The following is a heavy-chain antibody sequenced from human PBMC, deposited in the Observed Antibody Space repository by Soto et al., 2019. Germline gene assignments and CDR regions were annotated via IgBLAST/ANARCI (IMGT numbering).Heavy chain of an antibody. CDR1: GGSISSGGYY. J-gene: IGHJ4*02. V-gene: IGHV4-31*03. D-gene: IGHD2-15*01. CDR2: IYYSGST. CDR3: AGKKDCSGGSCYYFDY. Sequence: QVQLQESGPGLVKPSQTLSLTCTVSGGSISSGGYYWSWIRQHPGKGLEWIGYIYYSGSTYYNPSLKSRVTISVDTSKNQFSLKLNSVTAADTAVYYCAGKKDCSGGSCYYFDYWGQGTLVTVSS.